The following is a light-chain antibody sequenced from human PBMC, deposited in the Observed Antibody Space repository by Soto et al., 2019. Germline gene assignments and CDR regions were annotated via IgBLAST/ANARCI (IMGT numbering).Light chain of an antibody. CDR3: MQALQSPRT. Sequence: DIVMTQSPLSLPVTPGEPASISCRSSQSLLHSNGYNYLDWYLQKPGQSPQLLIYLDSNRASGVPDRLSGSGSGTDFTLKISRVEAEDVGVYYCMQALQSPRTFGQGTKLEIK. J-gene: IGKJ2*02. V-gene: IGKV2-28*01. CDR2: LDS. CDR1: QSLLHSNGYNY.